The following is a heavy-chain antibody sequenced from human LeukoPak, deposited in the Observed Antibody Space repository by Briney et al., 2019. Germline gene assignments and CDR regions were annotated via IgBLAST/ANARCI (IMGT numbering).Heavy chain of an antibody. CDR1: GFTLSSYG. CDR2: LSGSGGGT. Sequence: PGGSLRLSCAASGFTLSSYGTGWVRQAPGKGVEWVSVLSGSGGGTYYADSVKGRFTISRDNSKNTLYLEMNSLKTEDTAVYYCTTRGSDSGCPFFWGQGTLVTVSS. J-gene: IGHJ4*02. V-gene: IGHV3-23*01. D-gene: IGHD3-10*01. CDR3: TTRGSDSGCPFF.